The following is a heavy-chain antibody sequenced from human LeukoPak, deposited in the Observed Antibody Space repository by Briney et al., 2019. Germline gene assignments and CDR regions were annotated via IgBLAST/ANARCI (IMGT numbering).Heavy chain of an antibody. J-gene: IGHJ4*02. CDR3: ARDKTAYASNFDY. D-gene: IGHD2-21*02. V-gene: IGHV3-7*01. Sequence: GGSLRLSCAASGFTFSSYWMSWVRQAPGKGLEWVANIQQDGGDKYYVDSVKGRFTISSDNAKNSLYLQMNSLRAEDTAVYYCARDKTAYASNFDYWGQGTLVTVSS. CDR2: IQQDGGDK. CDR1: GFTFSSYW.